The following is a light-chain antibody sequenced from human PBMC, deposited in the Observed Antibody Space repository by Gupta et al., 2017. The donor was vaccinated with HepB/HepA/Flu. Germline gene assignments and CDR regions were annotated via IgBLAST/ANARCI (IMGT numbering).Light chain of an antibody. CDR1: SSDVGGYNY. Sequence: QSALTQPRSVSGSPGQSVTISCTGTSSDVGGYNYVSWYQQLPGKAPKLIIYDVFKRPSGVPDRFSGSKSGNTASLTISGLQAEDEADYYCCSYAGMYTWVFGGGTKLTVL. CDR3: CSYAGMYTWV. V-gene: IGLV2-11*01. J-gene: IGLJ3*02. CDR2: DVF.